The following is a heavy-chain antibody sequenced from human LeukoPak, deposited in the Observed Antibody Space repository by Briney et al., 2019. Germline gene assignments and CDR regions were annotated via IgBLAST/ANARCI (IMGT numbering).Heavy chain of an antibody. J-gene: IGHJ6*03. V-gene: IGHV3-33*06. Sequence: PGGSLRLSCAASGFTFSSYVMHWGRQAPGKGLGWGAVIWYDGSNKYYADSVKGRFTISRDNSKNTLYLQMNSLRAEDAAVYYCAKDPRGSYSRDYYYYMDVWGKGTTVTVSS. D-gene: IGHD1-26*01. CDR2: IWYDGSNK. CDR3: AKDPRGSYSRDYYYYMDV. CDR1: GFTFSSYV.